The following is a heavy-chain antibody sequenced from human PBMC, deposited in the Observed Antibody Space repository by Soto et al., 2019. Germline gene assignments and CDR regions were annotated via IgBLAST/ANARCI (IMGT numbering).Heavy chain of an antibody. D-gene: IGHD2-8*01. CDR2: FHHTGRT. Sequence: TSETLSLTCVVSGYSISGANWWSWVRQPPGEGLEWIGEFHHTGRTNYNPSLKSRVTISVDRSQNQFSLNLNSMTAADTAIYYCVRNGVHYFDYWGQGTPVTVSS. CDR3: VRNGVHYFDY. J-gene: IGHJ4*02. CDR1: GYSISGANW. V-gene: IGHV4-4*02.